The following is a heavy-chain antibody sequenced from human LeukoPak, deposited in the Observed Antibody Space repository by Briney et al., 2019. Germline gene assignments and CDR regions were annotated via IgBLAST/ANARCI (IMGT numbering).Heavy chain of an antibody. V-gene: IGHV3-33*01. CDR1: GFTFSSYG. D-gene: IGHD1-26*01. Sequence: PGRSLRLSCAASGFTFSSYGMHWVRQAPGKGLEWVAVIWYDGSNKYYADSVKGRFTISRDNSKNTLYLQMNSLRAEDTAVYYCARDPSGSYYTYYYYYGMGVWGQGTTVTVSS. CDR2: IWYDGSNK. CDR3: ARDPSGSYYTYYYYYGMGV. J-gene: IGHJ6*02.